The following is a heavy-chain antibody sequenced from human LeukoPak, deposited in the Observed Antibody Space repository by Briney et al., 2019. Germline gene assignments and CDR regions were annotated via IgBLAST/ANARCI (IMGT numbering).Heavy chain of an antibody. V-gene: IGHV4-59*01. D-gene: IGHD5-18*01. CDR1: GGSISSYY. Sequence: NTSETLSLTCTVSGGSISSYYWSWIRQPPGKGLEWIGYIYYSGSTNYNPSLKSRVTISIDTSKNQFSLNLSSVTAADTAVYYCARGAGGYSYGWGQGTLVTVSS. CDR3: ARGAGGYSYG. CDR2: IYYSGST. J-gene: IGHJ4*02.